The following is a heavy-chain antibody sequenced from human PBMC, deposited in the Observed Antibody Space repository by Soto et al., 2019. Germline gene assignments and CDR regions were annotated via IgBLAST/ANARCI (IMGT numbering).Heavy chain of an antibody. CDR2: INGDGRNT. V-gene: IGHV3-74*03. Sequence: PWGSLRISCASSGFIFSSYWMDWVRQAPGKGPVLVGRINGDGRNTMYTDSGKGRFTIPRDNAKNTLYLQMDSLRAEDTAVYYCARDFMARGRDSNWFDPWGQGTVVTVSS. CDR1: GFIFSSYW. D-gene: IGHD3-10*01. J-gene: IGHJ5*02. CDR3: ARDFMARGRDSNWFDP.